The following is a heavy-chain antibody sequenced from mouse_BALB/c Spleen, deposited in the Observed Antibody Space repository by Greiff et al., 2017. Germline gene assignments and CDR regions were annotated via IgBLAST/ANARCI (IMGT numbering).Heavy chain of an antibody. CDR3: ARVIGSSPDY. Sequence: EVQLVESGGGLVKPGGSLKLSCAASGFTFSSYAMSWVRQTPEKRLEWVASISSGGSTYYPDSVKGRFTISRDNARNILYLQMSSLRSEDTAMYYCARVIGSSPDYWGQGTTLTVSS. V-gene: IGHV5-6-5*01. J-gene: IGHJ2*01. CDR2: ISSGGST. D-gene: IGHD1-1*01. CDR1: GFTFSSYA.